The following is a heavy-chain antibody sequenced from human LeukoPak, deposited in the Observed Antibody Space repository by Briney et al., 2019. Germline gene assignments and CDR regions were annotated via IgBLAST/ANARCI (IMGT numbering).Heavy chain of an antibody. J-gene: IGHJ4*02. Sequence: TASETLSLTCTVSGVSIKSGDYYWGWIRQPPGKGLEWLGNIYYSGSTNYNPSLTSRVTMTVDTSRNQFSLKLTSVTAADTAVYYCARVLKDYGGNSESFDYWGQGTLVTVSS. CDR2: IYYSGST. V-gene: IGHV4-39*07. D-gene: IGHD4-23*01. CDR3: ARVLKDYGGNSESFDY. CDR1: GVSIKSGDYY.